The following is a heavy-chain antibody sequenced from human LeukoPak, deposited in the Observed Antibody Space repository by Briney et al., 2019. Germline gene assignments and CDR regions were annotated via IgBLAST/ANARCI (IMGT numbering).Heavy chain of an antibody. J-gene: IGHJ6*03. V-gene: IGHV1-18*01. CDR2: ISAYNGNT. Sequence: ASVKVSCKASGYTFTSYGISWVRQAPGQGLEWMGLISAYNGNTNYAQKLQGRVTMTTDTSTSTAYMELRSLRSDDTAVYYCARVGRFGELLARTPYYYYYMDVWGKGTTVTVSS. CDR1: GYTFTSYG. D-gene: IGHD3-10*01. CDR3: ARVGRFGELLARTPYYYYYMDV.